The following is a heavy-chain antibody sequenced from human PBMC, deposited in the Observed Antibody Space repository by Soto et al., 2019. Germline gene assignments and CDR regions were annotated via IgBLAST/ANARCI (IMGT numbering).Heavy chain of an antibody. CDR2: INHSGST. J-gene: IGHJ4*02. D-gene: IGHD3-10*01. Sequence: QVQLQQWGAGLLKPSETLSLTCAVYGGSFSGYYWSWIRQPPGKGLEWIGEINHSGSTNYNPSLKKRVTLSVDTSKHQFSLKLNSVTAADTAVYYCARVRGGMVRGVSIREIDYWGQGTLVTVSS. V-gene: IGHV4-34*01. CDR1: GGSFSGYY. CDR3: ARVRGGMVRGVSIREIDY.